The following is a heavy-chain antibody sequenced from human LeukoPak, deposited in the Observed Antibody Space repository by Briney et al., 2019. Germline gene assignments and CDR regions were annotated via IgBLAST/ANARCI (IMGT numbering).Heavy chain of an antibody. J-gene: IGHJ3*02. CDR1: GYTFSGYY. CDR2: INPNSGGT. D-gene: IGHD3-10*01. CDR3: ARDPPIGGADVFDI. V-gene: IGHV1-2*02. Sequence: ASLKVSCKAAGYTFSGYYMHWVRQAPGQGLEWMGWINPNSGGTNYAQKFQGRVTMRRDTSISTAYMELSRLTSDDTAVYYCARDPPIGGADVFDIWGQGTMVTVSS.